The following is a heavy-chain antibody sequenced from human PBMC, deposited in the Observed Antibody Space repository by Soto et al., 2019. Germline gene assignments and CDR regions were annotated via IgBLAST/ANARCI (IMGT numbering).Heavy chain of an antibody. D-gene: IGHD2-15*01. CDR1: GGSISTYY. CDR3: AGSDCRSGSCSLDAL. Sequence: QVQLQESSPGLVKPSETLSVTCTVSGGSISTYYWSWIRQSPGKGLEWIGYTSYSGSTNYNPSLKSRVTISADTSKNQFTLKLSSVTAADTAVYYCAGSDCRSGSCSLDALRGRGTLVTVSS. CDR2: TSYSGST. J-gene: IGHJ2*01. V-gene: IGHV4-59*01.